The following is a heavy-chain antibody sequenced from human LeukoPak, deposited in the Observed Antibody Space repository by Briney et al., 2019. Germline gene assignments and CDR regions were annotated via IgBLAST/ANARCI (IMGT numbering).Heavy chain of an antibody. CDR3: ARDRMWTARDAFDI. J-gene: IGHJ3*02. D-gene: IGHD3/OR15-3a*01. CDR2: IRSSSSTV. V-gene: IGHV3-48*04. Sequence: GGSLRLSCAASGFTLSGYSMSWVREAPGKGLEWSSYIRSSSSTVYYADSVRGRFTISRDNAKNSLYLQMNSLRAEDTAVYYCARDRMWTARDAFDIWGQGTMVTVSS. CDR1: GFTLSGYS.